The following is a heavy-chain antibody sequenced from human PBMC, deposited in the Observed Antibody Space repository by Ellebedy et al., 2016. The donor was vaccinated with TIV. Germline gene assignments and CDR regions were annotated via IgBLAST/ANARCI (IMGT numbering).Heavy chain of an antibody. CDR3: AEGRSGWYYFDY. V-gene: IGHV4-34*01. Sequence: SETLSLTCAVYGGSFTGYYYSWIRQPPGKGLEWIGEINQSGSATYNPSLKGRVTISVDMSKNQFSLRLTSVTAADTAVYYCAEGRSGWYYFDYWGPGTLVTVSS. CDR2: INQSGSA. D-gene: IGHD6-19*01. CDR1: GGSFTGYY. J-gene: IGHJ4*02.